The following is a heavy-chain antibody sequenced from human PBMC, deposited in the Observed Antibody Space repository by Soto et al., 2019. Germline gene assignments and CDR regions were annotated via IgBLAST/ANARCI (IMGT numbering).Heavy chain of an antibody. V-gene: IGHV1-8*01. D-gene: IGHD3-10*01. Sequence: QVQLVQSGAEVKKPGASVKVSCKASGYTFTRYDINWVRQATGQGLEWMGWMNPNSGNTGYAQKFQGRVTMTRNTSISTAHMALTSLRSQDTAVYYCARARSGACFDPWGQGTLVTVSS. CDR1: GYTFTRYD. CDR3: ARARSGACFDP. CDR2: MNPNSGNT. J-gene: IGHJ5*02.